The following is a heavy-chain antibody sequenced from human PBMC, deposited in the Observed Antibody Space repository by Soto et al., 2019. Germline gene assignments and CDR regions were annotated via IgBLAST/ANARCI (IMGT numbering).Heavy chain of an antibody. Sequence: PSETLSLTCTVSGGSFSSRGYYWSWIRQPPGKGLEWIGYIYYSGSTNYNPSLKSRVTISVDTSKNQFSLKLSSVTAADTAVYYCARLTVEMATTYAVYFAYWGQGTLVTVSS. V-gene: IGHV4-61*08. J-gene: IGHJ4*02. CDR1: GGSFSSRGYY. D-gene: IGHD5-12*01. CDR3: ARLTVEMATTYAVYFAY. CDR2: IYYSGST.